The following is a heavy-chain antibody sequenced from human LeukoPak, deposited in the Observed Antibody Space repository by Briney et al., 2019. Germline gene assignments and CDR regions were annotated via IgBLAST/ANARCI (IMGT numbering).Heavy chain of an antibody. CDR3: ARDRVEMSTSLSFFDN. CDR1: GYSFVGYY. CDR2: MNPDTGGR. J-gene: IGHJ4*02. V-gene: IGHV1-2*02. D-gene: IGHD5-24*01. Sequence: ASVKVSCKASGYSFVGYYIHWIRQAPGQGLEWLGWMNPDTGGRKLAQKFRGRVTLTRDTSINTAYMELNSLQSDDTAVYFCARDRVEMSTSLSFFDNWGQGSLITVSS.